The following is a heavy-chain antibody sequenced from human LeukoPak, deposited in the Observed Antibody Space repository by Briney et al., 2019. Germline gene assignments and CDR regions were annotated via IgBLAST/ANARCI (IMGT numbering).Heavy chain of an antibody. CDR2: VTYSGST. J-gene: IGHJ4*02. CDR3: ARGGSMAYYYFDY. V-gene: IGHV4-59*12. Sequence: SETLSLTCTVSGASISSSFWSWIRQPPGKGLEWIGYVTYSGSTDYNPSLKSRVTISVDTSKNQFSLKLRSVTAADTAVYYCARGGSMAYYYFDYWGQGTLVTVSS. CDR1: GASISSSF. D-gene: IGHD2/OR15-2a*01.